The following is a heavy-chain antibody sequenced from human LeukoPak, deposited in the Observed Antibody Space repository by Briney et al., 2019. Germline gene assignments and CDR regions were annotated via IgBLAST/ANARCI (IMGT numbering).Heavy chain of an antibody. V-gene: IGHV1-46*01. CDR3: GRGKRQGWYYY. CDR2: INPSGGST. J-gene: IGHJ4*02. CDR1: GYTFTGYY. D-gene: IGHD6-19*01. Sequence: ASVSVSCKASGYTFTGYYMHWVRQAPGQGLEWMGIINPSGGSTSYAQKFQGRVTMTRDMSTSTVYMELSSLRSEDTAVYYCGRGKRQGWYYYWGQGALVTVSS.